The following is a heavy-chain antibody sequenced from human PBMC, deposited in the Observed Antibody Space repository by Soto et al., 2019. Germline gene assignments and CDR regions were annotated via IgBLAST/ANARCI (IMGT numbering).Heavy chain of an antibody. J-gene: IGHJ4*02. CDR3: ARGVDSSRYYLVGYFDY. CDR1: GFTFSSYA. D-gene: IGHD3-22*01. Sequence: QVQLVESGGGVVQPGRSLRLSCAASGFTFSSYAMHWVRQAPGKGLEWVAVISYDGSNKYYADSVKGRFTISRDNSKNTLYLQMNSLRAEDTAVYYCARGVDSSRYYLVGYFDYWGQGTLVTVSS. CDR2: ISYDGSNK. V-gene: IGHV3-30-3*01.